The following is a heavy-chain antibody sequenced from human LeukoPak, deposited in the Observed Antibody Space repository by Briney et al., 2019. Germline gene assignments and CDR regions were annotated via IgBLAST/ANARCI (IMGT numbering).Heavy chain of an antibody. Sequence: GGSLRLSCAASGFTFSSYAMSWVRQAPGKGLEWVSAISGSAGSTYYADSVKGRFTISRDNSKNTLFLQMNSLRAEDTALYYCAKDRSGGNYATFDYWGQGTLVTVSS. CDR2: ISGSAGST. J-gene: IGHJ4*02. CDR1: GFTFSSYA. D-gene: IGHD4-23*01. V-gene: IGHV3-23*01. CDR3: AKDRSGGNYATFDY.